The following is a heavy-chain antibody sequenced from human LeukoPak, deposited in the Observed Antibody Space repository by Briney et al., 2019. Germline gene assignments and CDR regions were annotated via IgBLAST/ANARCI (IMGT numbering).Heavy chain of an antibody. V-gene: IGHV1-18*01. D-gene: IGHD1-26*01. CDR1: GYTFTSYG. J-gene: IGHJ4*02. Sequence: GASVKVSCKASGYTFTSYGISWVRQAPGQGLEWMGWISAYNGNTNYAQKLQGRVTMTTDTSTSTAYMELRSLRSDDTAVYYCARVAYSGSYSQGFHLMGFDYWGQGTLVTVSS. CDR3: ARVAYSGSYSQGFHLMGFDY. CDR2: ISAYNGNT.